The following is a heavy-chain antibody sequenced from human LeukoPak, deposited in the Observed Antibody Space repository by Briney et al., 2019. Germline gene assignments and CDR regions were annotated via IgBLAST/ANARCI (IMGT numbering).Heavy chain of an antibody. J-gene: IGHJ4*02. CDR3: ARSAEEYSSGWYYFDY. Sequence: GGSLRLSCAASGFTFSSYAMHRVRQAPGKGLEYVSAISSNGGSTYYANSVKGRFTISRDNSKNTLYLQMGSPRAEDMAVYYCARSAEEYSSGWYYFDYWGQGTLVTVSS. CDR2: ISSNGGST. V-gene: IGHV3-64*01. D-gene: IGHD6-19*01. CDR1: GFTFSSYA.